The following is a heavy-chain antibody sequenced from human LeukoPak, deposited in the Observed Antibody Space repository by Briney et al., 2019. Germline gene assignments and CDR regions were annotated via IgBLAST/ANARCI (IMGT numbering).Heavy chain of an antibody. V-gene: IGHV3-74*01. CDR3: TRASVAGSFDY. J-gene: IGHJ4*02. D-gene: IGHD6-19*01. CDR2: INTDGSST. CDR1: GFTFSGYS. Sequence: GGSLRLSCAASGFTFSGYSMHWVRQAPGKGLVWVSRINTDGSSTSYADSVKGRFTISRDNAKNTLYLQMNSLRAEDTAVYYCTRASVAGSFDYWGQGTLVTVSS.